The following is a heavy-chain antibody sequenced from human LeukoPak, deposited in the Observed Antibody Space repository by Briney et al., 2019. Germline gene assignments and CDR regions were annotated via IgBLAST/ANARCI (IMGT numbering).Heavy chain of an antibody. D-gene: IGHD3-22*01. CDR3: AKDSLVVAIADAFDI. V-gene: IGHV3-30*18. Sequence: PGRSLRLSCAASGFTFSSYGMHWVRQAPGKGLEWVAVISYDGSNKYYADSVKGRFTISRDNSKNTLYLQMNSLRAEDTAVYYCAKDSLVVAIADAFDIWGQGTMVTVSS. J-gene: IGHJ3*02. CDR2: ISYDGSNK. CDR1: GFTFSSYG.